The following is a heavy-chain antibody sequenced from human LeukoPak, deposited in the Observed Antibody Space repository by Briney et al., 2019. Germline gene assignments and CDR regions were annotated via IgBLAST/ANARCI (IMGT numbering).Heavy chain of an antibody. Sequence: SETLSLTCTVSGGSISSYYWSWIRQPPGKGLEWIGYIYYSGSTNYNPSLKSRVTISVDTSKNQFSLKLSSVTAADTAVYYCARAVAAASFDIWGQGTMVTVSS. D-gene: IGHD6-13*01. V-gene: IGHV4-59*01. CDR3: ARAVAAASFDI. J-gene: IGHJ3*02. CDR1: GGSISSYY. CDR2: IYYSGST.